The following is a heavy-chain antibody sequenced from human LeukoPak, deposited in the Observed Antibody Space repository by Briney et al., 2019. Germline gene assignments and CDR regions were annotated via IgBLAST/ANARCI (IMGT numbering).Heavy chain of an antibody. CDR3: ARGTTIFGVAIGNWFDP. CDR2: IYYSGST. CDR1: GGSISSGDYY. J-gene: IGHJ5*02. D-gene: IGHD3-3*01. Sequence: SQTLSLTCTVSGGSISSGDYYWSWIRQPPGKGLEWIGYIYYSGSTYYNPSLKSRVTISVDTSKNQFSLKLSSVTAADTAVYYCARGTTIFGVAIGNWFDPWGQGTLVTVSS. V-gene: IGHV4-30-4*08.